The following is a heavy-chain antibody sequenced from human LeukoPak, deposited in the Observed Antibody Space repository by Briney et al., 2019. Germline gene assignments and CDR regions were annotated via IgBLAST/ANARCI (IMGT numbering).Heavy chain of an antibody. Sequence: SEALSLTCAVYGGSFSGYYWSWIRQPPGKGLEWIGEINHSGSTNYNPSLKSRVTISVDTSKNQFSLKLSSVTAADTAVYYCASPGGCSGGSCYSVGQAFDIWGQGTMVTVSS. CDR1: GGSFSGYY. CDR3: ASPGGCSGGSCYSVGQAFDI. D-gene: IGHD2-15*01. J-gene: IGHJ3*02. CDR2: INHSGST. V-gene: IGHV4-34*01.